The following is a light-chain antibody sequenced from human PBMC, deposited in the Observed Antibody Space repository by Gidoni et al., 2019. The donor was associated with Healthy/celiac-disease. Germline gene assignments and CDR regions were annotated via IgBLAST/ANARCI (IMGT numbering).Light chain of an antibody. CDR2: DAS. Sequence: DIQMTQSPSSLSASVGDRVTITCQASQDISNYLNWYQQKPGKAPKLLIYDASNLETGVPSRFSGSGSGTDCTFTISSLQTEDIATYYCQQYDNLQLTFGGGTKVEIK. J-gene: IGKJ4*01. V-gene: IGKV1-33*01. CDR3: QQYDNLQLT. CDR1: QDISNY.